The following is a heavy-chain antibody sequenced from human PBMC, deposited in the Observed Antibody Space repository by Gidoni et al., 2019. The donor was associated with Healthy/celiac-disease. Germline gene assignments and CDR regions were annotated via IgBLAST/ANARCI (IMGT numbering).Heavy chain of an antibody. CDR1: GFPFSSYG. Sequence: QVQLVESGGGVVQPGRSLRLPCAASGFPFSSYGMHWVRQAPGKGLEWVAVISYDGSNKYYADSVKGRFTISRDNSKNTLYLQMNSLRAEDTAVYYCAKGGGIDAFDIWGQGTMVTVSS. D-gene: IGHD1-1*01. V-gene: IGHV3-30*18. J-gene: IGHJ3*02. CDR2: ISYDGSNK. CDR3: AKGGGIDAFDI.